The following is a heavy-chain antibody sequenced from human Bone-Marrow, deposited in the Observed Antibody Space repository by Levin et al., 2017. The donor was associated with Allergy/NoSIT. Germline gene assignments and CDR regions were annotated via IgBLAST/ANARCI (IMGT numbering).Heavy chain of an antibody. V-gene: IGHV2-5*02. CDR2: IYWDDDK. D-gene: IGHD1-26*01. J-gene: IGHJ5*02. CDR3: TRRSGSLLPTGSWLDP. CDR1: GFSLTTSGVG. Sequence: SGPTLVKPTQTLTLTCSFSGFSLTTSGVGVDWVRQSPGKALEWLALIYWDDDKRYSPSLKTRLTITKDISKNQVVLTMTNMDSLDTATLNCTRRSGSLLPTGSWLDPWGQGILVTVSS.